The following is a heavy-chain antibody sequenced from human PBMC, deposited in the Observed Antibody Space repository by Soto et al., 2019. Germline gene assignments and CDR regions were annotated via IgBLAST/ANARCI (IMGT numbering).Heavy chain of an antibody. CDR3: ARLRKGDDAFDI. J-gene: IGHJ3*02. CDR1: CGSISSYY. Sequence: SETLSLTCTVSCGSISSYYWSWIRQPPGKGLEWIGYIYYSGSTNYNPSLKSRVTISVDTSKNQFSLKLSSVTAADTAVYYCARLRKGDDAFDIWGQGTMVTVS. CDR2: IYYSGST. D-gene: IGHD2-21*02. V-gene: IGHV4-59*08.